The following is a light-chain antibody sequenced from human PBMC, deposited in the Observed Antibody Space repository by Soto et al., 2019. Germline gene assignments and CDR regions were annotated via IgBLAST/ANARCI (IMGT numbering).Light chain of an antibody. CDR3: GTWDSSMSSWV. Sequence: QSVLTQPPSVSEAPGQRVTISCSGSYSNIGNNYVSWYQQFPGTAPKLLIYDNNKRPSGTPDRFSGSKSGTSATLGITGRQTGDEADYYCGTWDSSMSSWVFGGGTKLTVL. CDR1: YSNIGNNY. V-gene: IGLV1-51*01. CDR2: DNN. J-gene: IGLJ3*02.